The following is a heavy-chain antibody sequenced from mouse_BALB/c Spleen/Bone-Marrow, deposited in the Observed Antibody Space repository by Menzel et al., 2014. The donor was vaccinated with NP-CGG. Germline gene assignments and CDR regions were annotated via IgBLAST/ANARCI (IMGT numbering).Heavy chain of an antibody. CDR1: GYTFTNYY. D-gene: IGHD6-2*01. J-gene: IGHJ3*01. V-gene: IGHV1S81*02. Sequence: QVQLQQPGAELVKPGASVKLSCKTSGYTFTNYYIYWVKQRPGQGLEWIGEINPGNGGTNFNERFKSEATLTVDKSSTTAYILLTSLTSEDSAVYYCARGSPYWGQGTLVTVSA. CDR2: INPGNGGT. CDR3: ARGSPY.